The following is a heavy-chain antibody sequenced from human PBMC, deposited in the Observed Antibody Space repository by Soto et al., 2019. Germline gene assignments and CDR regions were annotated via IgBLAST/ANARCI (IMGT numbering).Heavy chain of an antibody. V-gene: IGHV1-18*01. J-gene: IGHJ4*02. CDR1: GYTFTSYG. CDR3: ARDGYYDSSGYRSGFDY. D-gene: IGHD3-22*01. CDR2: ISAYNGNT. Sequence: ASVKVSCKASGYTFTSYGISWVRQAPGQGLEWMGWISAYNGNTNYAQKLQGRVTMTTDTSTSTAYMELGSLRSDDTAVYYCARDGYYDSSGYRSGFDYWGQGTLVTVSS.